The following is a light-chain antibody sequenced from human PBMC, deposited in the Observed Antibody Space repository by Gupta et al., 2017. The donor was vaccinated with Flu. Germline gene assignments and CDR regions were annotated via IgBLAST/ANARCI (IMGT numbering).Light chain of an antibody. CDR2: GAS. CDR1: QSVSSSY. J-gene: IGKJ5*01. Sequence: EIVLTQSPGTLSLSPGERATLSCRASQSVSSSYLAWYQQKPGQAPRLLISGASSRATGIPDRFSGSGYGTDFTLTISRLEPEDFAVYYCQQYGSSPPITFGQGTRLEIK. V-gene: IGKV3-20*01. CDR3: QQYGSSPPIT.